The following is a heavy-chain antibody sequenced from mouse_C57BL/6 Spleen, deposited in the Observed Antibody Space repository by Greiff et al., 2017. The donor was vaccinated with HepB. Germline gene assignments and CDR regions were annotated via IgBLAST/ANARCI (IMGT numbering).Heavy chain of an antibody. CDR3: ARLEDGYYVRVDY. CDR1: GYTFTDYY. J-gene: IGHJ2*01. CDR2: INPNNGGT. Sequence: EVQLQQSGPELVKPGASVKISCKASGYTFTDYYMNWVKQSHGKSLEWIGDINPNNGGTSYNQKFKGKATLTVDKSSSTAYMELRSLTSEDSAVYYCARLEDGYYVRVDYWGQGTTLTVSS. D-gene: IGHD2-3*01. V-gene: IGHV1-26*01.